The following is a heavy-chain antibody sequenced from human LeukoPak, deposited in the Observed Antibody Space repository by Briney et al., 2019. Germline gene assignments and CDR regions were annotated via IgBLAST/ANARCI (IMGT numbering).Heavy chain of an antibody. V-gene: IGHV4-61*02. J-gene: IGHJ6*03. Sequence: SETLSLTCTVSGGSISSGSYYWSWIRQPAGKGLEWIGRIYTSGSTNYNPSLKSRVTISVDTSKNQFSLKLSSVTAADTAVYYCAREIYYYMDVWGKGTTVTISS. CDR3: AREIYYYMDV. CDR1: GGSISSGSYY. CDR2: IYTSGST.